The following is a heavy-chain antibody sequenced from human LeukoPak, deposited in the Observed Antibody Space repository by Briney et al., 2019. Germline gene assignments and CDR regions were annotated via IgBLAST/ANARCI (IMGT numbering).Heavy chain of an antibody. D-gene: IGHD6-13*01. CDR1: GFTFSSYE. Sequence: GGSLRLSCAASGFTFSSYEMNWVRQAPGKGLEWVSYISSSGSTIYYADSVKGRFTISRDNAKNSLYLQMNSLRAEDTAVYYCARQQLDYYFDYWGQGTLATVSS. J-gene: IGHJ4*02. CDR2: ISSSGSTI. CDR3: ARQQLDYYFDY. V-gene: IGHV3-48*03.